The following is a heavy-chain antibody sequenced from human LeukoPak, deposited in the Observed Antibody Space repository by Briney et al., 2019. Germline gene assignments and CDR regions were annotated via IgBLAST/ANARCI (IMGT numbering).Heavy chain of an antibody. CDR3: AKTSPYGGADY. Sequence: PGESLRLSCAASGFTFSSSAMSWVRQAPGKGLEWVSAISGNGASTYYADSVKGRFTISRDNSKNTLYLQINSLRAEDTAVYYCAKTSPYGGADYWGQGTLVTVSS. V-gene: IGHV3-23*01. CDR1: GFTFSSSA. D-gene: IGHD4/OR15-4a*01. CDR2: ISGNGAST. J-gene: IGHJ4*02.